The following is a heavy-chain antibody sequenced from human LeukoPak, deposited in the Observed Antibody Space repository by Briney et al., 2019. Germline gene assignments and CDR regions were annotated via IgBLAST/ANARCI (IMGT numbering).Heavy chain of an antibody. J-gene: IGHJ4*02. V-gene: IGHV2-5*02. CDR1: GFSLSTSGVG. CDR2: IYWDDDK. CDR3: AHSRRGYDFWSGYGIFDY. Sequence: ESGPTLVKPXQTLTLTCTFSGFSLSTSGVGVGWIRKPPGKALEWLALIYWDDDKRYSPSLKSRLTITKDTSKNQVVLTMTNMDPMDTATYYCAHSRRGYDFWSGYGIFDYWGQGTLVTVSS. D-gene: IGHD3-3*01.